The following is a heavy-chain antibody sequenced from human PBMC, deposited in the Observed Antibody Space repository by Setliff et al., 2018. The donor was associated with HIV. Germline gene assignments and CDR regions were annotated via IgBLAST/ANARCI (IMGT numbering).Heavy chain of an antibody. Sequence: GGSLRLSCEASGFIFSRYWMSWVRQAPGKGLEWVANINQDGSEKYHVGSVKGRFTISRDNAKSSLYLQMSSLTADDTAAYYCARARRDASGYWGHFFYYMDVWGKGTTVTVSS. V-gene: IGHV3-7*03. CDR1: GFIFSRYW. D-gene: IGHD3-22*01. J-gene: IGHJ6*03. CDR2: INQDGSEK. CDR3: ARARRDASGYWGHFFYYMDV.